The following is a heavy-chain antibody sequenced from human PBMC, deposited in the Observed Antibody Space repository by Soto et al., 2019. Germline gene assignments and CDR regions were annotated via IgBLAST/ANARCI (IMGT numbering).Heavy chain of an antibody. Sequence: AETLSLTCAVSGGSISSSNWWSWVRQPPGKGLEWIGEIYHSGSTNYNPSLKSRVTISVDKSKNQFSLKLSSVTAADTAVYYCAREIVVVPAAIVWFDPWGQGTLVTVS. CDR1: GGSISSSNW. J-gene: IGHJ5*02. D-gene: IGHD2-2*02. CDR3: AREIVVVPAAIVWFDP. CDR2: IYHSGST. V-gene: IGHV4-4*02.